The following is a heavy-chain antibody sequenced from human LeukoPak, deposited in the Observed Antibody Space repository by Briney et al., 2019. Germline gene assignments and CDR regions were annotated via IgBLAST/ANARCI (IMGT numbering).Heavy chain of an antibody. D-gene: IGHD1-26*01. J-gene: IGHJ4*02. CDR3: ARNPPKWEGDY. CDR2: INQDGSEK. CDR1: GFTFSSYW. V-gene: IGHV3-7*05. Sequence: GGSLRLSCAASGFTFSSYWMSWVRQAPGKGLEGVASINQDGSEKYYVDSVKGRFTISRDNAKKSVYLQMNSLGDEDTAVYYCARNPPKWEGDYWGQGTLVTVSS.